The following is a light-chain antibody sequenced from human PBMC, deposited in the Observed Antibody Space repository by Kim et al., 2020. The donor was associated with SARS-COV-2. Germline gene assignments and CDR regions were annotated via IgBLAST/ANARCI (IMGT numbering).Light chain of an antibody. J-gene: IGKJ1*01. CDR2: GAS. CDR1: QDISND. CDR3: QKYNAAPWT. Sequence: ASVGDRVTITCRAGQDISNDLAWYQQKPGKVPNLLIYGASTLQSGVPSRFSGSGSGTDFTLTISGLQPEDVATYYCQKYNAAPWTFGQGTKVDIK. V-gene: IGKV1-27*01.